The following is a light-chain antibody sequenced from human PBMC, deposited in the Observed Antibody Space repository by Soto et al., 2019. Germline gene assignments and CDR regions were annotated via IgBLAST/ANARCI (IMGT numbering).Light chain of an antibody. J-gene: IGKJ1*01. Sequence: IGMTQAPDSLAVSLGEMAAINCRASQSVSSYLAWYQQKPGQAPRLLIFGASIRVTGIPDRFIGSGSGTDFTLTISRLEPEDFAVYYCQHYVTSLTTFGQGTKVDIK. CDR2: GAS. CDR1: QSVSSY. V-gene: IGKV3-20*01. CDR3: QHYVTSLTT.